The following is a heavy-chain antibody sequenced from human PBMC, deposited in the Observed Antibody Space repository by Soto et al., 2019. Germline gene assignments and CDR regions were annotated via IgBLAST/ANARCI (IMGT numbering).Heavy chain of an antibody. Sequence: EVHLSASGGNLVQPGGSLRLSCAASGFTFTTYAMAWVRQAPGRGLEWVSGISASGGDTYYTDSVKGRFTISRDNSKNTLYLQMTSLRAEDTAVYYCAKVEGHTSGWYDAGDHWGLGTLVTVSS. CDR3: AKVEGHTSGWYDAGDH. V-gene: IGHV3-23*01. J-gene: IGHJ4*02. D-gene: IGHD6-19*01. CDR2: ISASGGDT. CDR1: GFTFTTYA.